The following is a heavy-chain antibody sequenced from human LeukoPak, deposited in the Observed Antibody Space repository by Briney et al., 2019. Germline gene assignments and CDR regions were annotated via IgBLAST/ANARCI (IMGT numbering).Heavy chain of an antibody. V-gene: IGHV4-38-2*02. CDR3: ARIHYGSGSLYYYYYYMDV. Sequence: PSETLSLTCTVSGYSISSGYYWGWIRQPPGKGLEWIGSIYHSGSTYYNPSLKSRVTISVDTSKNQFSLKLSSVTAADTAVYYCARIHYGSGSLYYYYYYMDVWGKGTTVTISS. D-gene: IGHD3-10*01. CDR2: IYHSGST. J-gene: IGHJ6*03. CDR1: GYSISSGYY.